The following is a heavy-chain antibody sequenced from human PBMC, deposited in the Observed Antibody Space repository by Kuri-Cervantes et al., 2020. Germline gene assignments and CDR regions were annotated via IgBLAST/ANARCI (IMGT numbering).Heavy chain of an antibody. CDR1: AYTFTGYY. J-gene: IGHJ4*02. D-gene: IGHD6-6*01. CDR3: ARSRVAARPYDY. V-gene: IGHV1-18*04. CDR2: ISAYDGNT. Sequence: ASVKVSCKASAYTFTGYYMHWVRQAPGQGLEWMGWISAYDGNTNYAQKLQGRVTMTTDTSTSTAYMELRSLRSDDSAVYYCARSRVAARPYDYWGQGTLVTVSS.